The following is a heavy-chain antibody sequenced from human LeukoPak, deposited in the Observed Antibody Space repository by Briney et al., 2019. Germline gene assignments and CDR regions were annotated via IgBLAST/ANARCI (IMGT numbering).Heavy chain of an antibody. J-gene: IGHJ5*02. Sequence: SGPTLVNPTQTLTLTCTFSGFSLSTSGVGVGWIRQPPGKALEWLALIYWNDDKRYSPSLKSRLTITKDTSKNQVVLTMTNMDPVDTATYYCAHRPRTIFGVITSAFDPWSQGTLVTVSS. D-gene: IGHD3-3*01. V-gene: IGHV2-5*01. CDR2: IYWNDDK. CDR1: GFSLSTSGVG. CDR3: AHRPRTIFGVITSAFDP.